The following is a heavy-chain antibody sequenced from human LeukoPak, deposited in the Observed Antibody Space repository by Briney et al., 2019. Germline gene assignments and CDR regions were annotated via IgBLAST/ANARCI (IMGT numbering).Heavy chain of an antibody. Sequence: PGGSLRLSCAASGFTFSTYAMTWARQAPGKGLEWISVISDNGDTSYYADSVKGRFTISRDNSKNTLYLQMNSLRVEDTAIYYCAKTRWELLSWGQGTLVTVSS. V-gene: IGHV3-23*01. CDR2: ISDNGDTS. J-gene: IGHJ5*02. D-gene: IGHD1-26*01. CDR3: AKTRWELLS. CDR1: GFTFSTYA.